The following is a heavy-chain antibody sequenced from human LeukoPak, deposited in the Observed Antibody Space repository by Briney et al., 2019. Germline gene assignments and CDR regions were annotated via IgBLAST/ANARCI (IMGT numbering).Heavy chain of an antibody. CDR2: INHSGST. V-gene: IGHV4-34*01. CDR3: ARGRLRNLDY. J-gene: IGHJ4*02. Sequence: PSETLSLTCAVYGGSFSGYYWSWIRQPPGKGLEWIGEINHSGSTNYNPSLKSRVTISVDTSKNQFSLKLSSVTAADTAVYYRARGRLRNLDYWGQGTLVTVSS. CDR1: GGSFSGYY. D-gene: IGHD4-17*01.